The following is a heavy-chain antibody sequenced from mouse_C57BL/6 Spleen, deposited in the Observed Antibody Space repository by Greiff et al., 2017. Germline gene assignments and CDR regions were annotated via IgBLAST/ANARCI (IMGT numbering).Heavy chain of an antibody. CDR2: IHPNSGST. Sequence: VQLQQPGAELVKPGASVKLSCKASGYTFTSYWMHWVKQRPGQGLEWIGMIHPNSGSTNYNEKFKSKATLTVDKSSSTAYMQLSSLTSEDSAVYYCARREDYNGSSFDYWGQGTTLTVSS. J-gene: IGHJ2*01. D-gene: IGHD1-1*01. V-gene: IGHV1-64*01. CDR1: GYTFTSYW. CDR3: ARREDYNGSSFDY.